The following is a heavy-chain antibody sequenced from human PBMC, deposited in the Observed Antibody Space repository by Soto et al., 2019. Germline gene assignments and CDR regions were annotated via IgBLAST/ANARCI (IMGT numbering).Heavy chain of an antibody. CDR3: VKTSVSGYYAHRPAGDA. CDR1: GFTFNTYS. V-gene: IGHV3-48*02. Sequence: EVRLVESGGGSVQPGGSLRLSCAASGFTFNTYSMNWVRQVPGKGMEWVSYINRNDKIIYYASSVWGRVTISRHNAKNSLYLQIDSLRDEDTAVYYCVKTSVSGYYAHRPAGDAWGQGTLFTGSS. D-gene: IGHD3-22*01. J-gene: IGHJ1*01. CDR2: INRNDKII.